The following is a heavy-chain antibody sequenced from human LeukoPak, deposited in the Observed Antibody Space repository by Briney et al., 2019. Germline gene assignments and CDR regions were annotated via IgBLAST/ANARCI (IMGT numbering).Heavy chain of an antibody. Sequence: SETLSLTCTVSGGSISSSTYYWGWIRQPPGKGLEWIGTIYHSGSTYYNPSLKSRVSISVDTSKNQFSLKLSSVTAADTAVYYCARGPTLKYFHHWGQGTLVTVSS. J-gene: IGHJ1*01. CDR1: GGSISSSTYY. CDR2: IYHSGST. V-gene: IGHV4-39*01. CDR3: ARGPTLKYFHH.